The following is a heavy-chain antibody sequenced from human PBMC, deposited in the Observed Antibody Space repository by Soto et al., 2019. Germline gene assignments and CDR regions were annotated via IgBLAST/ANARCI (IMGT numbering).Heavy chain of an antibody. CDR3: ARDRSSTWYGRGYHYYGMDV. J-gene: IGHJ6*02. Sequence: QVQLVESGGGLVKPGGSLRLSCAASGFTSSDYYMSWIRQAPGKGLEYISYISSSGNTIYNADSVRGRFTISWDNAKNSLYLQMDSLRVEDTAVYYCARDRSSTWYGRGYHYYGMDVWGQGTTVTVSS. V-gene: IGHV3-11*01. CDR2: ISSSGNTI. CDR1: GFTSSDYY. D-gene: IGHD6-13*01.